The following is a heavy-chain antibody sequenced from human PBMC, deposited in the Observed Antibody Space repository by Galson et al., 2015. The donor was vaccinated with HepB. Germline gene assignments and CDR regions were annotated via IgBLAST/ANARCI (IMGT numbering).Heavy chain of an antibody. CDR1: GYTLTELS. CDR2: FDPEDGET. J-gene: IGHJ2*01. Sequence: SVKVSCKVSGYTLTELSMHWVRQAPGKGLEWMGGFDPEDGETIYAQKFQGRVTMTEDTSTDTAYMELSSLRSEDTAVYYCATVGGGWFGEVAPLVWYFDLWGRGTLVTVPS. CDR3: ATVGGGWFGEVAPLVWYFDL. V-gene: IGHV1-24*01. D-gene: IGHD3-10*01.